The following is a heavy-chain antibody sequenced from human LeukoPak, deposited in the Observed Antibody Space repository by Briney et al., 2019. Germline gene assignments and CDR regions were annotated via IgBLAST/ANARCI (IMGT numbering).Heavy chain of an antibody. J-gene: IGHJ4*02. CDR3: AKALEMATIRGGFDY. V-gene: IGHV3-23*01. CDR1: GFTFSSYG. Sequence: PGGSLRLSCAASGFTFSSYGMSWVRQAPGKGLEWVSAISGSGGSTYYADSVKGRFTISRDNSKNTLYLQMNSLRAEDTAVYYCAKALEMATIRGGFDYWGQGTLVTVSS. CDR2: ISGSGGST. D-gene: IGHD5-24*01.